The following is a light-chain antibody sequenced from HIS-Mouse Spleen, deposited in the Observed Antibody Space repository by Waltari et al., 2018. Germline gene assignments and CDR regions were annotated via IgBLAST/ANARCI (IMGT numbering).Light chain of an antibody. V-gene: IGKV1-39*01. CDR1: QSISNY. CDR3: QQSYSTPRT. CDR2: AAS. J-gene: IGKJ2*01. Sequence: DIQMTQSPSSLSASVGARVTITYRASQSISNYLNWYQQKPGKAPKLLIYAASSLQSGVPSRFSGSGSGTDFTLTISSLQPEDFATYYCQQSYSTPRTFGQGTKLEIK.